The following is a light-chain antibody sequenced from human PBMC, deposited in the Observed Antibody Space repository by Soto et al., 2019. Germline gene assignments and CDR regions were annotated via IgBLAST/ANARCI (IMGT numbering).Light chain of an antibody. Sequence: AIPMTQSPSSLSASVGDRVTVTCRASQGIRNDLGWYQQKPGKAPKLLIYAASSLQSGVPSRFSGSGSGTDLTLTISSLQSEDFATYYCLQDYNYPLTFGGGTKVEIK. V-gene: IGKV1-6*01. CDR3: LQDYNYPLT. J-gene: IGKJ4*01. CDR2: AAS. CDR1: QGIRND.